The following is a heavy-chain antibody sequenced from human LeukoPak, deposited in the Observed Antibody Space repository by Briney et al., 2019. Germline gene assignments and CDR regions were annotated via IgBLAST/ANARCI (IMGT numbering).Heavy chain of an antibody. J-gene: IGHJ4*02. CDR3: ARGIGAKGFDY. CDR1: GGSFSGYY. V-gene: IGHV4-34*01. CDR2: INHSGST. D-gene: IGHD4/OR15-4a*01. Sequence: SETLSLTCAVYGGSFSGYYWSWIRQPPGKGLEWIGEINHSGSTNYNPSLKSRVTISVDTSKNQSSLKLSSVTAADTAVYYYARGIGAKGFDYWGQGTLVTVSS.